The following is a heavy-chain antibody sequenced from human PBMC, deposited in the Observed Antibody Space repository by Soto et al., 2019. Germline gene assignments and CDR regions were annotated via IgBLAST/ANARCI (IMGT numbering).Heavy chain of an antibody. CDR2: ISYDGSNK. D-gene: IGHD6-13*01. V-gene: IGHV3-30-3*01. Sequence: QVQLVESGGGVVQPVNSLRLSCAASGFTFSSFALHWVRQAPGKGLEWVALISYDGSNKYYADSVKGRFTISRDNSKNTLYLQMNSLRVEDTAVYYCAREAAAASSWYFDLWGRRTLVTVSS. CDR1: GFTFSSFA. J-gene: IGHJ2*01. CDR3: AREAAAASSWYFDL.